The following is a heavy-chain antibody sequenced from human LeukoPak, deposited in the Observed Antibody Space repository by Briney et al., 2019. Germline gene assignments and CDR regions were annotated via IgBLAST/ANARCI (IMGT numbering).Heavy chain of an antibody. CDR3: ARGRGYYDSRGFDY. J-gene: IGHJ4*02. Sequence: SETLSLTCAVYGGSFSGYYWSWIRQPPGKELEWIGEINHSGSTNYNPSLKSRVTISVDTSKNQFSLKLSSVTAADTAVYYCARGRGYYDSRGFDYWGQGTLVTVSS. D-gene: IGHD3-22*01. CDR2: INHSGST. CDR1: GGSFSGYY. V-gene: IGHV4-34*01.